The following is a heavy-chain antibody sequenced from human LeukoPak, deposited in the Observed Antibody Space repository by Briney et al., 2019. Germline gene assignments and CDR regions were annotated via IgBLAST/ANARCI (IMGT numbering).Heavy chain of an antibody. J-gene: IGHJ4*02. CDR2: ISGSGGST. Sequence: GGSLRLSCAASGFTFSSYAMSWVRQAPGKGLEWVSAISGSGGSTYYADSVKGRFTISRDNSKNTLYLQMNSLRAEDTAVYYCARDFTARWGWPYYFDYWGQGTLVTVSS. D-gene: IGHD3-16*01. V-gene: IGHV3-23*01. CDR3: ARDFTARWGWPYYFDY. CDR1: GFTFSSYA.